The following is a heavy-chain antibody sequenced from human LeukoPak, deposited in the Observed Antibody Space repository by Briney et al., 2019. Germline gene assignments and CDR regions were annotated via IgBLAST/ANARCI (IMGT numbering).Heavy chain of an antibody. J-gene: IGHJ5*02. Sequence: PGGSLRLSCAASVFTFSSYAMHGGRPAPGKGLEWGAVISYDGSNKYYPDSVKARFTISRDKSKNTLYLQMNSLRAEDTAVNHYTGGVRGVITWFDPGGKGPLVTVSS. CDR2: ISYDGSNK. CDR1: VFTFSSYA. CDR3: TGGVRGVITWFDP. D-gene: IGHD3-10*01. V-gene: IGHV3-30*04.